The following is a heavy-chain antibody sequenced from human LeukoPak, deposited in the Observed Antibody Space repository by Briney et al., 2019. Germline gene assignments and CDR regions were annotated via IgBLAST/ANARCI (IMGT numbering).Heavy chain of an antibody. CDR1: GYTFTDDY. CDR3: ARVTMVRGVIGY. V-gene: IGHV1-2*02. D-gene: IGHD3-10*01. Sequence: ASVKVSCKASGYTFTDDYVHWVRQAPGQGPEWMGWINPNSGGTNYAQKFQGRVTMTRDTSISTAYMELSRLRSDDTAVYYCARVTMVRGVIGYWGQGTLVTVSS. J-gene: IGHJ4*02. CDR2: INPNSGGT.